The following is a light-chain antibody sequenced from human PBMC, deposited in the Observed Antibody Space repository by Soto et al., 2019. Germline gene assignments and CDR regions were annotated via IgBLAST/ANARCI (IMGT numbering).Light chain of an antibody. CDR3: SSYAGSNKV. J-gene: IGLJ2*01. V-gene: IGLV2-8*01. CDR1: SSDIGAYNY. CDR2: EVS. Sequence: QSALTQPPSASGSPGQSVAISCTGTSSDIGAYNYVSWYQQYPGKAPKLMIYEVSKRPSGVPDRFSGSKSGNTASLTVSGLQADDEADYYCSSYAGSNKVFGGGTKLTVL.